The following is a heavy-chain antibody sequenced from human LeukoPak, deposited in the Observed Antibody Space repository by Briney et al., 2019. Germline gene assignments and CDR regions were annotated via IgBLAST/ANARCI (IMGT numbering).Heavy chain of an antibody. CDR3: ARGSSGDYYYYYMDV. V-gene: IGHV4-38-2*02. J-gene: IGHJ6*03. CDR1: GYSISSAYY. CDR2: IYHSGST. Sequence: KPSETLSLTCTVSGYSISSAYYWGWIRQPPGKRLEWIGSIYHSGSTYYNPSLKSRVAISVDTSKNQFSLNLTSVTAADTAVYYCARGSSGDYYYYYMDVWGKGTTVTVSS. D-gene: IGHD3-22*01.